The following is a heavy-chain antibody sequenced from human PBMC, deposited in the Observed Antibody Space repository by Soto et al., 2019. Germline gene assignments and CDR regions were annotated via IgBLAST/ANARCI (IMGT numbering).Heavy chain of an antibody. Sequence: QLLASGGGLVQPGGSLRLSCAASGFTFSSYSMNWVRQAPGKGLQWVATVGGGGDNIFDADSVKGRFTISRDDSQNMVFMQMNSLRPEDTAVYFCAKRDSGSGRSPPLINYWGQGTLVTVSS. J-gene: IGHJ4*02. CDR3: AKRDSGSGRSPPLINY. CDR1: GFTFSSYS. D-gene: IGHD3-10*01. V-gene: IGHV3-23*01. CDR2: VGGGGDNI.